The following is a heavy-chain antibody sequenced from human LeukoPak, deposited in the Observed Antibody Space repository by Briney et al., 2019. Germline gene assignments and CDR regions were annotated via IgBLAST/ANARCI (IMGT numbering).Heavy chain of an antibody. CDR2: ISSSSSYI. CDR3: AKDIRAIGPPYYFDY. Sequence: GGSLRLSCAASGFTFSSYSMNWVRQAPGKGLEWVSSISSSSSYIYYADSVKGRFTISRDNAKNSLYLQMNSLRAEDTAVYYCAKDIRAIGPPYYFDYWGQGTLVTVSS. CDR1: GFTFSSYS. J-gene: IGHJ4*02. V-gene: IGHV3-21*01. D-gene: IGHD3-16*02.